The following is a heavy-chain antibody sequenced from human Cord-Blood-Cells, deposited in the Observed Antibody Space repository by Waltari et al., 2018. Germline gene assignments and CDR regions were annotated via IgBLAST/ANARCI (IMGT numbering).Heavy chain of an antibody. J-gene: IGHJ4*02. D-gene: IGHD3-16*01. Sequence: QLQLQASGPGLVKPSETLSLTCTVPGASISSSSYYWGWIRQPPGKGLEWIGSIYYSGSTYYNPSLKSRVTISVDTSKNQFSLKLSSVTAADTAVYYCARLLLGAGDYWGQGTLVTVSS. CDR1: GASISSSSYY. CDR3: ARLLLGAGDY. V-gene: IGHV4-39*01. CDR2: IYYSGST.